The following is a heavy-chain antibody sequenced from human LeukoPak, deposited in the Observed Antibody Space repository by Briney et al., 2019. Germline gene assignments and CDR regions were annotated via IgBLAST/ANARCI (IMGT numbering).Heavy chain of an antibody. D-gene: IGHD5-12*01. V-gene: IGHV4-61*08. CDR1: GGSISSGDYY. Sequence: PSETLSLTCTVSGGSISSGDYYWSWIRQPPGKGLEWIGYIYYSGSTNYNPSLKSRVTISVDTSKNQFSLKLSSVTAADTAVYYCARRYSGYAIDYWGQGTLVTVSS. CDR2: IYYSGST. CDR3: ARRYSGYAIDY. J-gene: IGHJ4*02.